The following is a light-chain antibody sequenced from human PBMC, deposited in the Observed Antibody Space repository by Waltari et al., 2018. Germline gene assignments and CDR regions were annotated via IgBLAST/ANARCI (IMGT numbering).Light chain of an antibody. Sequence: QSALTQPASVSGSPGQSITITCTGSSADVGGYNLVSWYQHPPGQPPRRLIYEVNERPSGIPSRFSGPKSGNTASLTISGLQIEDEADYYCCSYGGVNTLGVLFGGGSKLTV. V-gene: IGLV2-23*02. CDR3: CSYGGVNTLGVL. CDR2: EVN. J-gene: IGLJ2*01. CDR1: SADVGGYNL.